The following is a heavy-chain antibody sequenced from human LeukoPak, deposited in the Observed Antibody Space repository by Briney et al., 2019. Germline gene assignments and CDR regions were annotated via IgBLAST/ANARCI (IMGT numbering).Heavy chain of an antibody. CDR1: GGSISSSSYY. CDR2: IYYSGST. J-gene: IGHJ4*02. D-gene: IGHD3-10*01. V-gene: IGHV4-39*07. Sequence: SETLSLTCTVSGGSISSSSYYWGWIRQPPGKGLEWIGSIYYSGSTYYNLSLKSRVTISVDTSKNQFSLKLSSVTAADTAVYYCARVRFGTMVRGAGSFDYWGQGTLATVSS. CDR3: ARVRFGTMVRGAGSFDY.